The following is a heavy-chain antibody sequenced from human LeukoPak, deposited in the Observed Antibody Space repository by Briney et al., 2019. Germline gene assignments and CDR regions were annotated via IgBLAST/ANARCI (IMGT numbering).Heavy chain of an antibody. Sequence: GESLKISCKGSGYSFTGYWIGWVRQMPGQGLEWMGIIYPGDSDTRYSPSFQGQVTISADKSISTAYLQWSSLKASDTAMYYCARPYCSSTSCYSFPYWGQGTLVNVSS. CDR2: IYPGDSDT. J-gene: IGHJ4*02. CDR3: ARPYCSSTSCYSFPY. V-gene: IGHV5-51*01. CDR1: GYSFTGYW. D-gene: IGHD2-2*01.